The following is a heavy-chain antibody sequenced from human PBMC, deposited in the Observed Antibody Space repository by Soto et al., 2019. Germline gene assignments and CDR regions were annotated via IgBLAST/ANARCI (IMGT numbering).Heavy chain of an antibody. J-gene: IGHJ6*02. CDR2: INAGNGNT. CDR1: GYTFTSYA. Sequence: GASVKVSCKASGYTFTSYAMHWVRQAPGQRLEWMGWINAGNGNTKYSQKFQGRVTITRDTSASTAYMELSSLRSEDTAVYYCARFQSGTVTTGPYYGMDVWGQGTTVTVSS. D-gene: IGHD4-4*01. CDR3: ARFQSGTVTTGPYYGMDV. V-gene: IGHV1-3*01.